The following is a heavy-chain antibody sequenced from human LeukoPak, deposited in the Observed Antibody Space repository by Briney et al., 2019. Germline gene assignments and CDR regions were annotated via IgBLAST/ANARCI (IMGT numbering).Heavy chain of an antibody. CDR3: ARASLDSSGYYYERTFHFDY. CDR2: ISYDGSNK. Sequence: GGSLRLSCAASGFTYSSYAMHWVRQAPGKGLEWVAVISYDGSNKYYADSVKGRFTISRDNSKNTLYLQMNSLRAEDTAVYYCARASLDSSGYYYERTFHFDYWGQGTLVTVSS. J-gene: IGHJ4*02. V-gene: IGHV3-30-3*01. D-gene: IGHD3-22*01. CDR1: GFTYSSYA.